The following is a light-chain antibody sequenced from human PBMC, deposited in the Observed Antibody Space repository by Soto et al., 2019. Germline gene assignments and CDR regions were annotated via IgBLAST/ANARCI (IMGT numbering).Light chain of an antibody. CDR1: NSNIGNNY. V-gene: IGLV1-51*02. J-gene: IGLJ3*02. Sequence: QTVVTQPPSVSAAPGQKVTISCSGSNSNIGNNYVSWYQQLPGTAPKLLIYENNKRPSGIPDRFSGSKSGASATLRITGLQTGHEADYYCGTWVSSLSVWVFGGGTKLTVL. CDR3: GTWVSSLSVWV. CDR2: ENN.